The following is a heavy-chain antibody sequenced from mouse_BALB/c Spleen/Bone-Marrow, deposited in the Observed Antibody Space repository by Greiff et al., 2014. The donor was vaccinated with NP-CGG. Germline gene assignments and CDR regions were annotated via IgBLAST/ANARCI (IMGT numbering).Heavy chain of an antibody. V-gene: IGHV1-80*01. Sequence: QVQLKQSGAELVRPGSSVKISCKASGYAFSSYWMNWVKQRPGKGLDWIGQIYPGDGDNNYNGKFKGKATLTADKSSSTSCMQLSSLASEDSAVYFCARGVPFDYWGQGTSVTVSS. CDR1: GYAFSSYW. J-gene: IGHJ4*01. CDR3: ARGVPFDY. CDR2: IYPGDGDN.